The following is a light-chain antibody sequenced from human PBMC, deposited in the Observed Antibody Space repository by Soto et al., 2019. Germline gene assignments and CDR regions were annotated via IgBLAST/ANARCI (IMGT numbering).Light chain of an antibody. CDR2: DAY. CDR3: QQYSDWPLYT. V-gene: IGKV3-15*01. Sequence: EIVMTQSPATLSVSLGERATLSCRASQSVGGYLAWYQQRPGQVPRLLIYDAYTRAAGVPARFSGSGSGTEFSLTISSLQSEDFAVYYCQQYSDWPLYTLGQGTKVDIK. CDR1: QSVGGY. J-gene: IGKJ2*01.